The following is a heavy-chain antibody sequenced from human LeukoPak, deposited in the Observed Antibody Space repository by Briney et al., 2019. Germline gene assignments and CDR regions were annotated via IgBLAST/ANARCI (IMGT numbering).Heavy chain of an antibody. J-gene: IGHJ4*02. D-gene: IGHD2-15*01. CDR2: ISAYNGNT. CDR3: ARDCSGGSCYRDGDYFDY. V-gene: IGHV1-18*01. Sequence: ASVKVSCKASGYTFTNYGISWVRQAPGQGREWMGWISAYNGNTNYAQKLQGRVTMTTDTSTSTAYMELRSLRSDDTAVYYCARDCSGGSCYRDGDYFDYWGQGTLVTVSS. CDR1: GYTFTNYG.